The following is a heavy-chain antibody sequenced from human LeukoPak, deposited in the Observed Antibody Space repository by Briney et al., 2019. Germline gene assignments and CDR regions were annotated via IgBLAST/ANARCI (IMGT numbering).Heavy chain of an antibody. CDR1: GYTLTELS. J-gene: IGHJ4*02. V-gene: IGHV1-24*01. D-gene: IGHD3-3*01. CDR2: FDPEDGET. CDR3: ATVHRVVTRGYYFDY. Sequence: EASVKVSCKVSGYTLTELSMHWVRQAPGKGLEWMGGFDPEDGETIYAQKFQGRVTMTEDTSTDTAYMELSSLRSEDTAVYCCATVHRVVTRGYYFDYWGQGTLVTVSS.